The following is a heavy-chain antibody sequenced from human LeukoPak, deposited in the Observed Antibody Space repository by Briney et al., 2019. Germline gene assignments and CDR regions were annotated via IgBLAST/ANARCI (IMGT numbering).Heavy chain of an antibody. CDR2: ISWNSGRI. CDR1: GFTFDDYA. J-gene: IGHJ5*02. V-gene: IGHV3-9*01. Sequence: GGSLRLSCAASGFTFDDYAMHWVRQGPGKGLEWVSGISWNSGRIDYADSVKGRFTISRDNAKNSLFLQMNSLRAEDTALYYCTKDRRAAIATSGWFDPWGQGTLVTVSS. CDR3: TKDRRAAIATSGWFDP. D-gene: IGHD2-21*01.